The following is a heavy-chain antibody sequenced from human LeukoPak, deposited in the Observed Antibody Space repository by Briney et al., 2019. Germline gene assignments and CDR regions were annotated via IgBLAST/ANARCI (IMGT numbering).Heavy chain of an antibody. CDR2: IIPIFGIA. J-gene: IGHJ6*02. CDR1: GGTFSSYA. CDR3: AREIQLWLEDFYYYYSMDV. Sequence: SVKVSCKASGGTFSSYAISWVRQAPGQGLEWMGRIIPIFGIANYAQKFQGRVTITADKSTSTAYMELSSLRSEDTAVYYCAREIQLWLEDFYYYYSMDVWGQGTTVTVSS. D-gene: IGHD5-18*01. V-gene: IGHV1-69*04.